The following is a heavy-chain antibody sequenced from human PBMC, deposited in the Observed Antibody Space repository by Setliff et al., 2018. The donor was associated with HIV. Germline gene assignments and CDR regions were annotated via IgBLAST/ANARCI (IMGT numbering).Heavy chain of an antibody. Sequence: GASVKVSCKASGYTFTNYAIHWVRQAPGQRLEWLGWISAGNGNTKYSEKFQGRVTMTRDTSANTVYMELSSLRAEDTAMYYCARDYVEMATFPIDFWGQGTLVTVSS. CDR2: ISAGNGNT. V-gene: IGHV1-3*01. J-gene: IGHJ4*02. CDR3: ARDYVEMATFPIDF. D-gene: IGHD5-12*01. CDR1: GYTFTNYA.